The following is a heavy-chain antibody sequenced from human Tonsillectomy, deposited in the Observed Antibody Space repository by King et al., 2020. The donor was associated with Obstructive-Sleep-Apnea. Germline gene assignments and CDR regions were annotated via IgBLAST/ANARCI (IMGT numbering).Heavy chain of an antibody. D-gene: IGHD2-2*01. CDR2: IRYDGSNK. J-gene: IGHJ6*02. CDR1: GFTFSSYG. Sequence: VQLVESGGGVVQPGRSLRLSCAASGFTFSSYGMHWVRQAPGKGLEWVAFIRYDGSNKYYGDSVKGRFTISRDNSKNTLYLQMNSLRAEDTAVYYCAKVEIVVVPAAIDGMDVWGQGTTVTVSS. V-gene: IGHV3-30*02. CDR3: AKVEIVVVPAAIDGMDV.